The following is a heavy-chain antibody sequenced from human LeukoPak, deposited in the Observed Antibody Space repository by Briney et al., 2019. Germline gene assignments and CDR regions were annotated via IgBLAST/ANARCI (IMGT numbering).Heavy chain of an antibody. V-gene: IGHV3-73*01. J-gene: IGHJ4*02. Sequence: GGSLRLSCAASGFTFSGSAMHWVRQASGKGLEWVGRIRSKANSYATAYAASVKGRFTISRDDSKNTAYLQMNSLKTEDTAVYYCTRLVKGYCTNGVCYTDYWGQGTLVTVSS. CDR2: IRSKANSYAT. D-gene: IGHD2-8*01. CDR3: TRLVKGYCTNGVCYTDY. CDR1: GFTFSGSA.